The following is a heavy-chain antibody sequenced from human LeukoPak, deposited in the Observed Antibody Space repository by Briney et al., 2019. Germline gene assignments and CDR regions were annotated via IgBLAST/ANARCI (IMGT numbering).Heavy chain of an antibody. CDR3: AKTKPITVVSSSRTYYYYMDV. Sequence: PGRSLRLSCAASGFTFSTYGMHWVRQAPGKGLDWVAVISKDGNNKYYADSVKGRFTISRDNSKNTLYLQMNSLRAEDTALYYCAKTKPITVVSSSRTYYYYMDVWGKGTTVTVSS. V-gene: IGHV3-30*18. J-gene: IGHJ6*03. CDR1: GFTFSTYG. CDR2: ISKDGNNK. D-gene: IGHD3-10*01.